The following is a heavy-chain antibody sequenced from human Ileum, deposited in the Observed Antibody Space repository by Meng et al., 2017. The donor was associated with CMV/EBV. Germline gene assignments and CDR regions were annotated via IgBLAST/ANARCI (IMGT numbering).Heavy chain of an antibody. Sequence: SGFTFSSYSMTGVRQAPGKGLEWVSSISSSSSYISYADSVKGRFTISRDNAKNSLYLQMNSLRAEDTAVYYCARDRSEYNSPEYYFDYWGQGILVTVSS. CDR3: ARDRSEYNSPEYYFDY. J-gene: IGHJ4*02. D-gene: IGHD1-20*01. CDR2: ISSSSSYI. V-gene: IGHV3-21*01. CDR1: GFTFSSYS.